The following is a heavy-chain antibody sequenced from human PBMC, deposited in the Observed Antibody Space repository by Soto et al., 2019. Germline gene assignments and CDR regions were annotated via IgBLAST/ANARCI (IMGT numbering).Heavy chain of an antibody. D-gene: IGHD1-1*01. V-gene: IGHV2-5*02. CDR2: IYWDDDK. J-gene: IGHJ4*02. Sequence: QITLKESGPTLVKPTQTLTLTCTFSGFSLTTSGVGVGWIRQPPGKALEWLALIYWDDDKRYNPSLRSRLTINKDTSKNQVLLTMTNMDPVDTATYFCAHRLTLNSDWNYGRFDYWGQGTLVTVSS. CDR3: AHRLTLNSDWNYGRFDY. CDR1: GFSLTTSGVG.